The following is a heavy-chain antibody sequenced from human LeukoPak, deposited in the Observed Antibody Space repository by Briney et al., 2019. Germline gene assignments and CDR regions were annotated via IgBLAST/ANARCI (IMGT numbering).Heavy chain of an antibody. Sequence: SETLSLTCTVSGGSISSYYWSWIRQPPGKGLEWIGYIYYSGSTNYNPSLKSRVTISVDTSKNQFSLKLSSVTAEDTAVYYCARCSGYSNWFDPWGQGTLVTVSS. CDR3: ARCSGYSNWFDP. V-gene: IGHV4-59*01. J-gene: IGHJ5*02. CDR1: GGSISSYY. D-gene: IGHD3-22*01. CDR2: IYYSGST.